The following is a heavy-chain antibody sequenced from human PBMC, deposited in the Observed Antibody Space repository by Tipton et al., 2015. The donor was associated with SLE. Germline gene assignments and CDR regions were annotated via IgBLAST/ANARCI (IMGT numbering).Heavy chain of an antibody. V-gene: IGHV4-39*01. D-gene: IGHD3-10*01. CDR2: FYSGGDT. Sequence: TLSLTCSVFGGSISSSSYYWGWIRQPPGKGLEWIGNFYSGGDTYYSPSLKSRVTISADMSKNQFSLKVRSVTAADTAFYFCARLTYGSFDHWGQGSLVTVS. CDR3: ARLTYGSFDH. CDR1: GGSISSSSYY. J-gene: IGHJ4*02.